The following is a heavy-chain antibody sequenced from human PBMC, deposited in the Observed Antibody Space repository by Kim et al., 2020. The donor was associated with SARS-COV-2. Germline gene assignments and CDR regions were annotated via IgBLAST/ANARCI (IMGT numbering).Heavy chain of an antibody. Sequence: GGSLRLSCAASGFTFSSYGMHWVRQAPGKGLEWVAVISYDGSNKYYADSVKGRFTISRDNSKNTQYLQMNSLRTEDTAVYYCAKDGFGRYYSGSGELDYWGQGALVTVSS. D-gene: IGHD3-10*01. J-gene: IGHJ4*02. CDR3: AKDGFGRYYSGSGELDY. CDR1: GFTFSSYG. V-gene: IGHV3-30*18. CDR2: ISYDGSNK.